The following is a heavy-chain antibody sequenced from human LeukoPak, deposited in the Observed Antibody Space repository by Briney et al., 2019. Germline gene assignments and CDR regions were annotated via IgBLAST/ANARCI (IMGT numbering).Heavy chain of an antibody. V-gene: IGHV3-21*01. Sequence: GGSLRLSCAASGFTFSSYSMNWVRQAPGKGLEWVSSISSSSSYIYYADSVKGRFTISRDNAKNSLYLQMNSLRAEDTAVYYCARSSLLWFGELRENYFDYWGQGTLVTVSS. CDR2: ISSSSSYI. D-gene: IGHD3-10*01. CDR1: GFTFSSYS. J-gene: IGHJ4*02. CDR3: ARSSLLWFGELRENYFDY.